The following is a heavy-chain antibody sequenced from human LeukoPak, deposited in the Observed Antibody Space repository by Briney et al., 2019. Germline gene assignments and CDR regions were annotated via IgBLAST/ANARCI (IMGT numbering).Heavy chain of an antibody. CDR3: ARHSGQQLADDAFDI. V-gene: IGHV4-39*01. Sequence: SETLSLTCTVSGGSISSSSYYWGWIRQPPGKGLEWIGSIYYSGSTYYNPSLKSRVAISVDTSKNQFSLKLSSVTAADTAVYYCARHSGQQLADDAFDIWGQGTMVTVSS. D-gene: IGHD6-13*01. CDR1: GGSISSSSYY. CDR2: IYYSGST. J-gene: IGHJ3*02.